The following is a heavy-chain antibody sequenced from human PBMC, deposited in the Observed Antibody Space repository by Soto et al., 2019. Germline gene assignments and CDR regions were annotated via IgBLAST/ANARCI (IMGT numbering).Heavy chain of an antibody. V-gene: IGHV3-23*01. CDR3: AKEKSSSPGYYYYMDV. J-gene: IGHJ6*03. CDR1: GFTFSSYA. D-gene: IGHD6-6*01. Sequence: GGSLRLSCAASGFTFSSYAMSWVRQAPGKGLEWVSAISGSGGSTYYADSVKGRFTISRDNSKNTLYLQMNSLRAEDTAVYYCAKEKSSSPGYYYYMDVWGKGTTVTVSS. CDR2: ISGSGGST.